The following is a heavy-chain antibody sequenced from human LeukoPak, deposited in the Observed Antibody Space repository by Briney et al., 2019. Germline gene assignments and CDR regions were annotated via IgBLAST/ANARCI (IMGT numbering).Heavy chain of an antibody. CDR1: GGSFSGYS. CDR3: ARQKGLAVAGHYYFYYYMDV. V-gene: IGHV4-34*01. D-gene: IGHD6-19*01. CDR2: INHSGST. J-gene: IGHJ6*03. Sequence: PSETLSLTCAVYGGSFSGYSWTWIRQPPGKGLEWIGEINHSGSTNYNPSLKSRVTISLDTSKNQFSLKLSSVTAADTAVYYCARQKGLAVAGHYYFYYYMDVWGKGTTVAVS.